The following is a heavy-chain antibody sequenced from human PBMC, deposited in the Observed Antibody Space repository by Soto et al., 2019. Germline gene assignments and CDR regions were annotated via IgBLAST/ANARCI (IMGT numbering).Heavy chain of an antibody. J-gene: IGHJ6*01. CDR2: ISYDGDNK. Sequence: QVQLVESGGGVVQPGRSLTLSCAASGFTFRNYAMHWVRQAPGKGLEWVATISYDGDNKYYTDSVKGPFTISRDNSKNTLDLQMNSLRPEDTAVYYCARPWGQLSTYYYGMD. D-gene: IGHD3-16*01. V-gene: IGHV3-30-3*01. CDR1: GFTFRNYA. CDR3: ARPWGQLSTYYYGMD.